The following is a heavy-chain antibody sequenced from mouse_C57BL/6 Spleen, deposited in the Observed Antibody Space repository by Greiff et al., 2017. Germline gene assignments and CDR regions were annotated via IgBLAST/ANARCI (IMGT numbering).Heavy chain of an antibody. CDR2: ISSGSSTI. CDR1: GFTFSDYG. D-gene: IGHD2-4*01. V-gene: IGHV5-17*01. CDR3: ARDYDYDEEYAMDY. J-gene: IGHJ4*01. Sequence: EVKVVESGGGLVKPGGSLKLSCAASGFTFSDYGMHWVRQAPEKGLEWVAYISSGSSTIYYADTVKGRFTISRDNAKNTLFLQMTSRRSEDTAMYYCARDYDYDEEYAMDYWGQGTSVTVSS.